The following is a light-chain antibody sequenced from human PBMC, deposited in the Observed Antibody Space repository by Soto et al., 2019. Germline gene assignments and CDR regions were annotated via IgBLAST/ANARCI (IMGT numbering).Light chain of an antibody. J-gene: IGKJ4*01. V-gene: IGKV1-27*01. CDR2: AAS. CDR1: QGITNY. CDR3: QNYNSAPQVT. Sequence: DIQMTQSPSSLSASVGDRVTITCRASQGITNYLAWYQQKPGKVPKLLIYAASTLQSGVPSRFSGRGSGTDFTLTISSLQPEDVATYYCQNYNSAPQVTFGGGTKVEIK.